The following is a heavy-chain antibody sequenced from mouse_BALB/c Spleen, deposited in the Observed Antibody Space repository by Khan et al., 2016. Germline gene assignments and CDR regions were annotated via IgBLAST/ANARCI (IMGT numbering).Heavy chain of an antibody. CDR1: GDSITSGY. CDR2: ISYSGST. D-gene: IGHD2-3*01. J-gene: IGHJ2*01. CDR3: ARDYDGYYSLGY. V-gene: IGHV3-8*02. Sequence: EVELVESGPSLVKPSQTLSLTCSVTGDSITSGYWNWIRKFPGKKLEYMGYISYSGSTYYNPFLKSRISITRDTSKNQYYLQLNSVTSEDTATYYCARDYDGYYSLGYWGQGTTLTVSS.